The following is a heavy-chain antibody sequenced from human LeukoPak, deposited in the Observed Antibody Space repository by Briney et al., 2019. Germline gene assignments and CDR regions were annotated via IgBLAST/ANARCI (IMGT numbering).Heavy chain of an antibody. CDR1: GGSLSSSSYY. D-gene: IGHD1-26*01. Sequence: SETLSLTCTVSGGSLSSSSYYWGWIRQPPGKGLEWIGSIYYSGSTYYNPSLKSRVTIFVDTSKNQFSLKLSSVTAADTAVYYCARRSGSYYEYFDYWGQGTLVTVS. V-gene: IGHV4-39*01. J-gene: IGHJ4*02. CDR2: IYYSGST. CDR3: ARRSGSYYEYFDY.